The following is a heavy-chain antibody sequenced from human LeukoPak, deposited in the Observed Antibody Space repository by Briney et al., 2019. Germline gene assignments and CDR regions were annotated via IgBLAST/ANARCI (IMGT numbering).Heavy chain of an antibody. CDR1: GYTFTSYD. CDR2: MNPNSGNT. Sequence: ASVKVSCKASGYTFTSYDINWVQQATGQGLEWMGWMNPNSGNTGYAQKFQGRVTMTRNTSISTAYMELSSLRSEDTAVYYCARARRAVAGQYYFDYWGQGTLVTVSS. D-gene: IGHD6-19*01. CDR3: ARARRAVAGQYYFDY. J-gene: IGHJ4*02. V-gene: IGHV1-8*01.